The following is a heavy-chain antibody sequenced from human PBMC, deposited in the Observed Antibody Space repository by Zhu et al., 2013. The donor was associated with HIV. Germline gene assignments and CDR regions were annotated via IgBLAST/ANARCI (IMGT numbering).Heavy chain of an antibody. CDR2: INPDSADT. Sequence: QVQLVQSGAEVKRPGASVKVSCKASGYTFTSDDINWVRQAPGQGLEWMGWINPDSADTGYAQKFQGRVTITRDISINTVYMEMTSLRSEDTAVYFCARERDSSGYFPSYYYPMDVWGQGTTVTVSS. D-gene: IGHD6-25*01. CDR1: GYTFTSDD. J-gene: IGHJ6*02. V-gene: IGHV1-8*03. CDR3: ARERDSSGYFPSYYYPMDV.